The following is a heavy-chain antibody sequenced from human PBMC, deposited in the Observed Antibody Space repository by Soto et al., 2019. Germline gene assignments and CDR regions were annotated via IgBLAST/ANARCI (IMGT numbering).Heavy chain of an antibody. Sequence: QVQLVQSGAEVKKPGASVKVSCKASGYTFTSYGISWVRQAPGQGLEWMGWISAYNGNTNYAQKLQGRVTMTTDTCTSTAYMELRSLRSDDTAVYYCARLNYVSDYYNYGMDVWGQGTTVTVSS. V-gene: IGHV1-18*01. CDR3: ARLNYVSDYYNYGMDV. CDR2: ISAYNGNT. J-gene: IGHJ6*02. D-gene: IGHD1-7*01. CDR1: GYTFTSYG.